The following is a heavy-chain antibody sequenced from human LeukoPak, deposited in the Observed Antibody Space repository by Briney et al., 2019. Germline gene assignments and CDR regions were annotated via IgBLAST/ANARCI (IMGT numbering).Heavy chain of an antibody. J-gene: IGHJ5*02. CDR1: GFTFSSYW. Sequence: GGSLRLSCAASGFTFSSYWMNWVRQAPGKGPVWVSRINGDGSSTNYADSVKGRFTISRDNAKNTLSLQINTLSAEDTAVYYCVRSWGTGWFDPWGQGTLVTVSS. CDR2: INGDGSST. V-gene: IGHV3-74*01. D-gene: IGHD3-16*01. CDR3: VRSWGTGWFDP.